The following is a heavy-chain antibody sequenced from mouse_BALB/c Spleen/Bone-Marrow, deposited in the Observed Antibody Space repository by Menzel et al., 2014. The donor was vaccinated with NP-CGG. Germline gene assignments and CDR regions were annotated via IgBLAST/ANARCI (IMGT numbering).Heavy chain of an antibody. CDR3: ARIYYYGRDY. CDR1: GYTFTNYW. Sequence: VQLQESGAELAKPGASVKMSCKASGYTFTNYWMHWVKQRPGQGLEWIGYINPSTGYTEYNQKFKDKVTLTADKSSSTAYMQLSSLTSEDSAVYCCARIYYYGRDYWGQGTTLTVSS. J-gene: IGHJ2*01. D-gene: IGHD1-1*01. CDR2: INPSTGYT. V-gene: IGHV1-7*01.